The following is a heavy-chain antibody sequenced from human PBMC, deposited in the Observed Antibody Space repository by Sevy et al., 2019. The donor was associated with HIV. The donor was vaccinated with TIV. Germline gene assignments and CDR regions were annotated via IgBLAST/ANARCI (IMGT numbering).Heavy chain of an antibody. V-gene: IGHV3-21*01. D-gene: IGHD3-10*01. CDR2: ISSSSSYI. CDR3: ARDPGVLWFGESWGPFDY. CDR1: GFTFSSYS. J-gene: IGHJ4*02. Sequence: GGSLRLSCAASGFTFSSYSMNWVRQAPGKGLEWVSSISSSSSYIYYADSVKGRFTISRDNAKNSLYLQMNSLRAEDTAVYYCARDPGVLWFGESWGPFDYWGQGTLVTVSS.